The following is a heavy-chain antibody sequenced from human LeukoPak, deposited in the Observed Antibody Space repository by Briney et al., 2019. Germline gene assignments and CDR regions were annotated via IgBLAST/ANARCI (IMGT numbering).Heavy chain of an antibody. CDR3: ARGPSVTSIGGP. D-gene: IGHD4-17*01. Sequence: SETLSLTCTVSGGSIRHYYWSWIRQPPEKGLEWIGYTYYGGSTKFNPSLKSRVAISVDTSKKQFSLNLTSVTAADTAVYYCARGPSVTSIGGPWGQGTIVTVSA. V-gene: IGHV4-59*01. CDR2: TYYGGST. J-gene: IGHJ5*02. CDR1: GGSIRHYY.